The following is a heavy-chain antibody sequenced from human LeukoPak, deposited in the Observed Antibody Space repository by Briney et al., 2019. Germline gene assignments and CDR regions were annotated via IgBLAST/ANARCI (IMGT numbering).Heavy chain of an antibody. CDR1: GFTFSSYG. D-gene: IGHD5-18*01. Sequence: GGSLTLSCPASGFTFSSYGMHGVRQAPGKGLGWMAGMWYDGSKKYYADSVKGRFTISRDNSKNTLYLQMKSLRAEDTAVYYCARDRGPGYSYGVLDYWGQGTLVTVSS. CDR2: MWYDGSKK. V-gene: IGHV3-33*01. J-gene: IGHJ4*02. CDR3: ARDRGPGYSYGVLDY.